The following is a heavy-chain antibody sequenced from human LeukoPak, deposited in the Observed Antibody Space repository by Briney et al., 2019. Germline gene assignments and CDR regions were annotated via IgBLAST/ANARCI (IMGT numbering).Heavy chain of an antibody. J-gene: IGHJ4*02. CDR2: FSSSSSSI. CDR3: ARDLYGDYSFDY. Sequence: GESLKISCAASGFTFSIYSMNWVRQAPGKGLEWISSFSSSSSSIYYADSVKGRFTISRDNAKNSLYLQMNSLRAEDTAVYYCARDLYGDYSFDYWGLGTLVTVSS. CDR1: GFTFSIYS. D-gene: IGHD4-17*01. V-gene: IGHV3-21*01.